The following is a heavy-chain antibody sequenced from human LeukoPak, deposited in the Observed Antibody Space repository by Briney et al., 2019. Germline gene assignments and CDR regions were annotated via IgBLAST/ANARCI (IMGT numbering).Heavy chain of an antibody. V-gene: IGHV3-7*01. CDR1: GFTFSSYW. Sequence: GGSLRLSCAASGFTFSSYWMSWVRQAPGKGLEWVANIKQDGSEKYYVDSVKGRFTISRDNAKNSLYLQMNSLRAEDTAVYYCARAHSGSYFNWFDPWGRGTLVTVSS. CDR2: IKQDGSEK. J-gene: IGHJ5*02. CDR3: ARAHSGSYFNWFDP. D-gene: IGHD1-26*01.